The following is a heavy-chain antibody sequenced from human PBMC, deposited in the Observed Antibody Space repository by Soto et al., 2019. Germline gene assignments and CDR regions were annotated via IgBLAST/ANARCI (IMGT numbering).Heavy chain of an antibody. V-gene: IGHV2-5*02. CDR2: IYWDDDK. D-gene: IGHD6-19*01. CDR1: GFSLSTSGVG. J-gene: IGHJ4*02. Sequence: QITLKESGPPLVKPTQTLTLTCTFSGFSLSTSGVGVGWIRQPPGKALEWLALIYWDDDKRYSPSLKSRLTIXKXHYNNQVVRTMTNMDPVDTATYYCAHRRQWLGHFDYWGQGTLVTVSS. CDR3: AHRRQWLGHFDY.